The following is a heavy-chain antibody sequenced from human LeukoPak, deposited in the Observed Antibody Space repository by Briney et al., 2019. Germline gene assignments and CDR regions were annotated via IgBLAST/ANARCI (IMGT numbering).Heavy chain of an antibody. V-gene: IGHV5-51*01. CDR1: EYSLATYL. Sequence: GEALKISWQGSEYSLATYLIDWLRPMPGKGPGWMGIIYPSDSDTRYSPSFQGQVTISADKSIKTAYLQWSSLKASDTAMYYCARPLQGIVGATGFDYWGQGTLVTVSS. CDR2: IYPSDSDT. D-gene: IGHD1-26*01. J-gene: IGHJ4*02. CDR3: ARPLQGIVGATGFDY.